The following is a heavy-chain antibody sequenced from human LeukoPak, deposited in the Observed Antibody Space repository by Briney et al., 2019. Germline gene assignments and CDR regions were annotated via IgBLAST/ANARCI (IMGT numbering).Heavy chain of an antibody. CDR1: GATFSAYY. Sequence: PSETLSLTCGVYGATFSAYYWTWIRQPPGKGLEWIGEINHSGRTSYNPSLSSRVTISGDKSKHQFSLKLTSMTAADTGVYYCAIADYDISTGFQKMLDYWGEGFLVVVSS. CDR3: AIADYDISTGFQKMLDY. J-gene: IGHJ4*02. V-gene: IGHV4-34*08. CDR2: INHSGRT. D-gene: IGHD3-9*01.